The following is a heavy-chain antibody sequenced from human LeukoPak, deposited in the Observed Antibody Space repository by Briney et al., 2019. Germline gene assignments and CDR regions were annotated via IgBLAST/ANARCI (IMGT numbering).Heavy chain of an antibody. CDR3: ARCGYSYGLHFDY. J-gene: IGHJ4*02. CDR1: GFTFSNYA. V-gene: IGHV3-23*01. Sequence: GGSLRLSCAASGFTFSNYAMSWVRQAPGKGLEWVSTISGSGGNTYYADSVKGRFTISRDNSKNTLSLQMNSLRAEDTAVYYCARCGYSYGLHFDYWGQGTLVTVSS. CDR2: ISGSGGNT. D-gene: IGHD5-18*01.